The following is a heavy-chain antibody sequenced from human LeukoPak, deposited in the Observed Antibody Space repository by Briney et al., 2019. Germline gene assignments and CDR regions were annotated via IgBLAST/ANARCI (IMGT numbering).Heavy chain of an antibody. CDR3: VREDRSCYYH. CDR2: MDLDGREK. CDR1: GFILSSYW. J-gene: IGHJ4*02. V-gene: IGHV3-7*03. D-gene: IGHD2-15*01. Sequence: GGSLRLSCVACGFILSSYWMAWVRQTPGKGLEWVANMDLDGREKYYVDSVKGRFTISRDNAKNSLYLQLSSLRGEDTAVYYCVREDRSCYYHWGQGTLVTVSS.